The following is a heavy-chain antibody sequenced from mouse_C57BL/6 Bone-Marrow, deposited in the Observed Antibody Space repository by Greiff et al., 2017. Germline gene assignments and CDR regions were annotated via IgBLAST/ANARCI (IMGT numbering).Heavy chain of an antibody. D-gene: IGHD2-3*01. Sequence: DVHLVESGEGLVKPGGSLKLSCAASGFTFSSYAMSWVRQTPEKRLEWVAYISSGGDYIYYADTVKGRFTISRDNARNTLYLQMSSLKAEDTAMYYCTRDPFDGYYVYYAMDYWGQGTSVTVSS. V-gene: IGHV5-9-1*02. CDR1: GFTFSSYA. CDR3: TRDPFDGYYVYYAMDY. J-gene: IGHJ4*01. CDR2: ISSGGDYI.